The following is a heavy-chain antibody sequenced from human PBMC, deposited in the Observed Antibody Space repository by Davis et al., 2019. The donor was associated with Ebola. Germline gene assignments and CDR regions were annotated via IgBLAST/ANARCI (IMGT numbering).Heavy chain of an antibody. Sequence: AALVKVSCKASGYTFTNYGISWVRQAPGQGLEWMGRINAYNGVTSYAQKIKGRVTMTTETATNTAYMELRSLRPDDTAVYYCARFELAARPGWFDPWGQGSRVTVSS. CDR3: ARFELAARPGWFDP. D-gene: IGHD6-6*01. CDR1: GYTFTNYG. J-gene: IGHJ5*02. V-gene: IGHV1-18*01. CDR2: INAYNGVT.